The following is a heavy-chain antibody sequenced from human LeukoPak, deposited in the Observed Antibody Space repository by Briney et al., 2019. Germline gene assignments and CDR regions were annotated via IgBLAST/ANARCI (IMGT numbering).Heavy chain of an antibody. J-gene: IGHJ4*02. V-gene: IGHV4-59*08. CDR1: GGSFSSYY. CDR2: IYYSGST. D-gene: IGHD3-10*01. Sequence: SETLSLTCAVYGGSFSSYYWSWIRQPPGKGLEWIGYIYYSGSTNYNPSLKSRVTISVDMSKNQFSLKLSSVTAADTAVYYCARHFLWFGELMAFDYWGQGTLVTVSS. CDR3: ARHFLWFGELMAFDY.